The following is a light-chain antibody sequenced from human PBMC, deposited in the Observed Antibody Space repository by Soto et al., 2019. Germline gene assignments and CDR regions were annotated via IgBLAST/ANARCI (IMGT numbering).Light chain of an antibody. J-gene: IGKJ2*01. Sequence: DVQMTQSPSTLSSSVGDRVTITCRASHTISIWLAWYQQKPGKAPKLLIYKASRLQNGVPSRFSGSGSGTEFTLTISSLQPDDFATYYCQQYNRYPYTFGPGTNLEIK. CDR1: HTISIW. CDR2: KAS. V-gene: IGKV1-5*03. CDR3: QQYNRYPYT.